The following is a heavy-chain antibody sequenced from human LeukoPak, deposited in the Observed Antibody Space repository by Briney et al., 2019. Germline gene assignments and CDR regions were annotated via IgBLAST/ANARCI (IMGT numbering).Heavy chain of an antibody. D-gene: IGHD1-20*01. CDR1: GFTFSSYW. Sequence: GGSLRLSCAASGFTFSSYWISWVRPAPGKWLEWVAYIKPDGSWKYYVDSVKGRFTFSRDNAKNSPYLQMNSLSAEDTAMYYCAKGITGNVRFDHWGQGTLVTVSS. V-gene: IGHV3-7*01. CDR2: IKPDGSWK. CDR3: AKGITGNVRFDH. J-gene: IGHJ4*02.